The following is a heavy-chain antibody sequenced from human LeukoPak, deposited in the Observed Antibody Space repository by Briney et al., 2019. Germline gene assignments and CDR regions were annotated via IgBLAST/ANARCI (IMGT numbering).Heavy chain of an antibody. Sequence: SETLSLTCTVSGGSITSSSYYWGWIRQPPGKGLEWIGSIYYSGNTYYNPSLKSRVTISVDTSKNQFSLRLSSVTAADTAVHYCTGGSYYYYYYYMDVWGKGTTVTISS. D-gene: IGHD1-26*01. CDR2: IYYSGNT. CDR3: TGGSYYYYYYYMDV. CDR1: GGSITSSSYY. J-gene: IGHJ6*03. V-gene: IGHV4-39*07.